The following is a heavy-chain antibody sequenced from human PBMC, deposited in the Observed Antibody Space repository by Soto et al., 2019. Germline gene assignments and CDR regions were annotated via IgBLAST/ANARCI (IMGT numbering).Heavy chain of an antibody. CDR3: ATSYGSGYRAFDY. D-gene: IGHD3-10*01. CDR1: GDTFSFYS. CDR2: VDPILSLS. V-gene: IGHV1-69*02. Sequence: QVQLVQSGAEVKRPGSSVKVSCKASGDTFSFYSINWVRQAPGLGLEWMGRVDPILSLSNYAQRFQGRVTMTADKSTSTAYMVISSLRHEDTAIYYCATSYGSGYRAFDYWGQGAQVIFSS. J-gene: IGHJ4*02.